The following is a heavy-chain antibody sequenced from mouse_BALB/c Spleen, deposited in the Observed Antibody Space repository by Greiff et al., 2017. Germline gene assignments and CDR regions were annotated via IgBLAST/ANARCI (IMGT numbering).Heavy chain of an antibody. D-gene: IGHD2-13*01. Sequence: EVQLVESGGGLVKPGGSLKLSCAASGFTFSSYAMPWVRQTPEKRLEWVATISSGGSYTYYPDSVKGRFTISRDNAKNTLYLQMSSLRSEDTAMYYGARQSDGERYYAMDYWGQGTSVTVSS. J-gene: IGHJ4*01. CDR1: GFTFSSYA. V-gene: IGHV5-9-3*01. CDR2: ISSGGSYT. CDR3: ARQSDGERYYAMDY.